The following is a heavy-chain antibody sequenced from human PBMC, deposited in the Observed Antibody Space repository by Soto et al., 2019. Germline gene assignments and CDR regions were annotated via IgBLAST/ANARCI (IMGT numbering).Heavy chain of an antibody. CDR2: IYYSGST. J-gene: IGHJ4*02. Sequence: PSETLSLTCTVSGGSISSGDYYWSWIRQPPGKGLEWIGYIYYSGSTYYNPSLKSRVTISVDTTKNQFSLKLSSVTAADTAVYYCARIDELLWFGELFAFDYWGQGTLVTVSS. D-gene: IGHD3-10*01. CDR1: GGSISSGDYY. CDR3: ARIDELLWFGELFAFDY. V-gene: IGHV4-30-4*01.